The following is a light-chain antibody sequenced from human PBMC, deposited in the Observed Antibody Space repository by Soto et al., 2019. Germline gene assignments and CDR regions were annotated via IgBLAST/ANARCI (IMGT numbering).Light chain of an antibody. CDR2: GAS. Sequence: EIVLTQSPGTLSLSPGERATLSCRASQSVRSNYLAWYQQKPGQAPRLLISGASSRATGIPDRFSGSGSGTDFTLTISRLEPEDFAVCYCQQYGASPPTFGKGTKLEIK. CDR1: QSVRSNY. CDR3: QQYGASPPT. J-gene: IGKJ2*01. V-gene: IGKV3-20*01.